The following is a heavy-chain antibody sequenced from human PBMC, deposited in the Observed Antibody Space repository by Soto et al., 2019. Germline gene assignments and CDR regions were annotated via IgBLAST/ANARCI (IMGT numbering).Heavy chain of an antibody. Sequence: QVQLQESGPGLVKPSQTLSLTCTVSGGSISSGDYYWSWIRQPPGKGLEWIGYIYYSGSTYYNPSLNSRVTISVDTSKNQFSLKLSSVTAADTAVYYCARLGGSGATTIDHWGQGTLVTVSS. CDR2: IYYSGST. CDR3: ARLGGSGATTIDH. J-gene: IGHJ4*02. CDR1: GGSISSGDYY. V-gene: IGHV4-30-4*01. D-gene: IGHD3-10*01.